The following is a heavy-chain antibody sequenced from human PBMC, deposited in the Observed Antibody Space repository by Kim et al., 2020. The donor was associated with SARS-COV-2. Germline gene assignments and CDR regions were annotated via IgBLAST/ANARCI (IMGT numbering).Heavy chain of an antibody. Sequence: YYADSVKGRFTISRDNAKNSLYLQMNSLRAEDTAVYYCARDWFAFADMDVWGKGTTVTVSS. J-gene: IGHJ6*03. CDR3: ARDWFAFADMDV. V-gene: IGHV3-21*01. D-gene: IGHD3-10*01.